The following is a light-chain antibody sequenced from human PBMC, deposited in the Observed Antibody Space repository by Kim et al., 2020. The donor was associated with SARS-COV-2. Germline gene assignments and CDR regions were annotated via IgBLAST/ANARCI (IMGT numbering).Light chain of an antibody. J-gene: IGKJ1*01. V-gene: IGKV3-20*01. CDR1: QSVSSSY. CDR3: QQYGSSPQT. Sequence: LSPGERATLSCRASQSVSSSYLAWYQQKPGQAPRLLIYGASSRATGIPDRFSGSGSGTDFTLTISRLEPEDFAVYYCQQYGSSPQTFGQGTKVDIK. CDR2: GAS.